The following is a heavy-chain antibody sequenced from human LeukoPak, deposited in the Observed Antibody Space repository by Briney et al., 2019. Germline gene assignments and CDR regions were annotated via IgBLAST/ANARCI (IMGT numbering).Heavy chain of an antibody. J-gene: IGHJ3*02. D-gene: IGHD3-10*01. CDR3: ARDLHYYGSGTYAFDI. CDR1: GGSISSSSYY. CDR2: IYYSGST. V-gene: IGHV4-39*07. Sequence: PSETLSLTCTVSGGSISSSSYYWGWIRQPPGKGLEWIGSIYYSGSTYYNPSLKSRVTISVDTSKNQFSLKLSSVTAADTAVCYCARDLHYYGSGTYAFDIWGQGTMVTVSS.